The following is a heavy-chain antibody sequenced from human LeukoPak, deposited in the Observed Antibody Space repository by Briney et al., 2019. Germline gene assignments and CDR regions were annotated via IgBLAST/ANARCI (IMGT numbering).Heavy chain of an antibody. CDR3: ARDYSIAAAGLGLDY. CDR2: INPNSGGT. Sequence: ASVKVSCKASGYTFTGYYMHWVRQAPGQGLEWMGWINPNSGGTNYAQKFQGRVTMTRDTSISTAYMELSRLRSDDTAVYYCARDYSIAAAGLGLDYWGQGTLVTVSS. V-gene: IGHV1-2*02. CDR1: GYTFTGYY. D-gene: IGHD6-13*01. J-gene: IGHJ4*02.